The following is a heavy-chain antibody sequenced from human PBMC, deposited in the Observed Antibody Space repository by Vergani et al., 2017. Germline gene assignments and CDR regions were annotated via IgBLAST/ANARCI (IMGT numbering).Heavy chain of an antibody. Sequence: EVQLVQSGAEVKKPGATVKISCKVSGYTFTDYYMHWVQQAPGKGLEWMGLVDPEDGETIYAEKFQGRVTITADTSTDTAYMELSSLRSEDTAVYYCARGGGLYSSSWYENSNSEDDAFDIWGQGTMVTVSS. D-gene: IGHD6-13*01. V-gene: IGHV1-69-2*01. J-gene: IGHJ3*02. CDR3: ARGGGLYSSSWYENSNSEDDAFDI. CDR2: VDPEDGET. CDR1: GYTFTDYY.